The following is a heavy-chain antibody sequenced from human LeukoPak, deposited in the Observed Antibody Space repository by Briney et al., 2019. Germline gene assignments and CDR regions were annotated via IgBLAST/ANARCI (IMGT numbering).Heavy chain of an antibody. D-gene: IGHD2-2*01. CDR1: GGSFSGYY. V-gene: IGHV4-34*01. J-gene: IGHJ6*04. CDR3: ARSAVVVPAAMHYYYGMDV. Sequence: SETLSLTCAVYGGSFSGYYWSWIRQPPGKGLEWIGEINHSGSTNYNPSLKSRVTISVDTSKNQFPLKLSSVTAADTAVYYCARSAVVVPAAMHYYYGMDVWGKGTTVTVSS. CDR2: INHSGST.